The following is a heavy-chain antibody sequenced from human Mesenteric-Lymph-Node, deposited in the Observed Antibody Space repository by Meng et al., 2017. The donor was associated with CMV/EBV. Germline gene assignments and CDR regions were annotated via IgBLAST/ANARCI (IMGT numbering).Heavy chain of an antibody. CDR2: ISWNSGSI. CDR1: GFTFDDYA. Sequence: SLKISCAASGFTFDDYAMHWVRQAPGKGLEWVSGISWNSGSIDYADSVKGRFTISRDNAKNSLYLQMNSLRAEDTAVYYCARVRRGYFDYWGQGTLVTVSS. CDR3: ARVRRGYFDY. V-gene: IGHV3-9*01. J-gene: IGHJ4*02.